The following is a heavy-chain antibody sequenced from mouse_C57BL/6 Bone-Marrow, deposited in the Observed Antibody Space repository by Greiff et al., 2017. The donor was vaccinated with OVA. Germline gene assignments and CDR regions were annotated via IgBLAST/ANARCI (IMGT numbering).Heavy chain of an antibody. CDR3: ARGGNYDYFDY. D-gene: IGHD2-1*01. Sequence: EVQGVESGGGLVKPGGSLKLSCAASGFTFSDYGMHWVRQAPEKGLEWVAYISSGSSTIYYADTVKGRFTISRDNAKNTLFLQRNSLRSEDTAMYYCARGGNYDYFDYWGQGTTLTVSS. J-gene: IGHJ2*01. CDR1: GFTFSDYG. CDR2: ISSGSSTI. V-gene: IGHV5-17*01.